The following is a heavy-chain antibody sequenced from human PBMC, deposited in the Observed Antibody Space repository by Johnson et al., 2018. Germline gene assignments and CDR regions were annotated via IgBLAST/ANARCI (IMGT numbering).Heavy chain of an antibody. D-gene: IGHD2-15*01. CDR1: GYTFTSYD. CDR2: MNPNSGNT. CDR3: ARSGSPYYYYYMDV. Sequence: QVQLVESGAEVKKPGASVKVSCKASGYTFTSYDVNWVRQATGQGLEWMGWMNPNSGNTGYAQKFQGRVTMTRNTSIRTAYMELSSLRSEDTAIYFCARSGSPYYYYYMDVWGKGTTVTVSS. J-gene: IGHJ6*03. V-gene: IGHV1-8*01.